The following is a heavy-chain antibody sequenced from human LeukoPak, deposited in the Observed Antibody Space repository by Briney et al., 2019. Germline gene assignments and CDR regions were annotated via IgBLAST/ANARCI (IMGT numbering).Heavy chain of an antibody. D-gene: IGHD3-10*01. J-gene: IGHJ6*03. CDR2: ISAYNGNT. Sequence: ASVKVSCKASGGTFSSYAISWVRQAPGQGLEWMGWISAYNGNTNYAQKLQGRVTMTTGTSTSTAYMELRSLRSDDTAVYYCARDLNLRRLWFGESDYYYYYMDVWGKGTTVTVSS. V-gene: IGHV1-18*01. CDR1: GGTFSSYA. CDR3: ARDLNLRRLWFGESDYYYYYMDV.